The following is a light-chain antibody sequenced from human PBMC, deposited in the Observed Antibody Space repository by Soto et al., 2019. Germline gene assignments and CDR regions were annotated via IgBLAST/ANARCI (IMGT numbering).Light chain of an antibody. J-gene: IGKJ1*01. CDR3: QHSWT. Sequence: EIVLTQSPGTLSLSPGERATLSCRASQSVSSNLAWYQQKPGQAPRLLIYGASTRATGIPARFSGSGSGTEFTLTISSLQSEDFAVYYCQHSWTFGQGTKVDIK. CDR1: QSVSSN. V-gene: IGKV3-15*01. CDR2: GAS.